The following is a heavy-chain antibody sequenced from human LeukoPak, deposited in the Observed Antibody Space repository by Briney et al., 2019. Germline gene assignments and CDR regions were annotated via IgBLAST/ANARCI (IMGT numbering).Heavy chain of an antibody. V-gene: IGHV4-31*03. CDR2: IYYSGST. CDR1: GGSISSGGYY. J-gene: IGHJ4*02. Sequence: SQTLSLTCTVSGGSISSGGYYWSWIRRHPGKGLEWIGYIYYSGSTYYNPSLKSRVTISVDTSKNQFSLKLSSVTAADTAVYYCARISTETTVTAFDYWGQGTLVIVSS. CDR3: ARISTETTVTAFDY. D-gene: IGHD4-17*01.